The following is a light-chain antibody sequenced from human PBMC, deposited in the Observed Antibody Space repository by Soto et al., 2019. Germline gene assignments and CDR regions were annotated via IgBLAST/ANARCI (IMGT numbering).Light chain of an antibody. CDR2: DAS. J-gene: IGKJ1*01. CDR3: HPGSKRRK. CDR1: QSFSGH. V-gene: IGKV3-11*01. Sequence: EIVLTQSPDTLSLSPGERATLSCRASQSFSGHLAWYQQKPGQAPRLLIYDASKRATGIPARFSGRGFGTDKALTISRQGTDEFAGYISHPGSKRRKFGQGTKVDIK.